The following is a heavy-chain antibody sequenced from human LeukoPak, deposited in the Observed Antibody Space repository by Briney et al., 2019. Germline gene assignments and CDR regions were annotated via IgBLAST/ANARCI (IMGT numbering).Heavy chain of an antibody. Sequence: SETLSLTCAVYGGSFSGYYWSWIRQPPGKGLEWIGEINHSESTNYNPSLKSRVTISVDTSKNQFSLKLSSVTAADTAVYYCAVYYGSGSSRGYFDYWGQGTLVTVSS. CDR2: INHSEST. J-gene: IGHJ4*02. V-gene: IGHV4-34*01. D-gene: IGHD3-10*01. CDR3: AVYYGSGSSRGYFDY. CDR1: GGSFSGYY.